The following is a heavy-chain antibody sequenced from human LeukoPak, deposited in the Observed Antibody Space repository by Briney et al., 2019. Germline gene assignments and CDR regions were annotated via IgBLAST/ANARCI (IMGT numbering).Heavy chain of an antibody. Sequence: ASVKVSCKASGYTFTSYDINWVRQATGQGLEWMGWMNPNSGNTGYAQKFQGRVTMTRNTSISTAYMELSSLRSEDTAVYYCARGLSSRNQFFFSAVPAARLGWFDPWGQGTLVTVSS. CDR2: MNPNSGNT. V-gene: IGHV1-8*01. J-gene: IGHJ5*02. CDR1: GYTFTSYD. CDR3: ARGLSSRNQFFFSAVPAARLGWFDP. D-gene: IGHD2-2*01.